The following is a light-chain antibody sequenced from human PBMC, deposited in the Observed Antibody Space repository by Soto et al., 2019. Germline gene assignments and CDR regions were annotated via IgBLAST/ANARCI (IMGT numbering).Light chain of an antibody. Sequence: EIVLKQYPANLYVYPGERVTLSCRASQSVSNKLGWYQHKPGQAPRLLIYDTSPRAAGTPDRFTGSGSGTDFTLTISSLQSEDLAVYYCQQYNTWRSSSIGQGTRLEIK. CDR1: QSVSNK. CDR3: QQYNTWRSSS. CDR2: DTS. V-gene: IGKV3-15*01. J-gene: IGKJ5*01.